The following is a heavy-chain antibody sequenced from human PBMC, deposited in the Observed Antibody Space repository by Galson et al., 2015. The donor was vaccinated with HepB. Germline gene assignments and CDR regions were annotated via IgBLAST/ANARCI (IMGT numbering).Heavy chain of an antibody. D-gene: IGHD3-9*01. V-gene: IGHV4-4*07. CDR3: ARGVGDYEILTGNYRGYCGMDV. CDR1: GGSISSYY. CDR2: IYTSGST. Sequence: ETRSLTCTVAGGSISSYYWSWIRQPAGRGLEWIGRIYTSGSTNYNPSLKSRVTMSVDTSKNQFYLKLSSVTAADTAVYYCARGVGDYEILTGNYRGYCGMDVWGQGTTVTVSS. J-gene: IGHJ6*02.